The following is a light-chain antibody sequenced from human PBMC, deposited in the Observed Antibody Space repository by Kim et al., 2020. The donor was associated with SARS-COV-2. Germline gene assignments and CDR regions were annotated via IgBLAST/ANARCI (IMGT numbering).Light chain of an antibody. J-gene: IGLJ2*01. V-gene: IGLV1-44*01. Sequence: QPVLTQPPSASGTPGQRVTISCSGSSSNIVSNTVNWYQRLPGTAPKLLIYSNNQRPSGVPDRISGSKSGTSASLAISGLQSEDEADYYCAAWDGSLNGVVFGGGTKLTVL. CDR2: SNN. CDR3: AAWDGSLNGVV. CDR1: SSNIVSNT.